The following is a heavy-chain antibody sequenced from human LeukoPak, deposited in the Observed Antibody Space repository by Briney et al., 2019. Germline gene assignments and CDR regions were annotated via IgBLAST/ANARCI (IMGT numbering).Heavy chain of an antibody. CDR2: IYYSGST. CDR1: GGSISSSSYY. CDR3: ASLRGDGYNFSFDY. J-gene: IGHJ4*02. Sequence: SETLSLTCTVSGGSISSSSYYWGWIRQPPGKGLXWXGSIYYSGSTYYNPSLKSRVTISVDTSKNQFSLKLSSVTAADTAVYYCASLRGDGYNFSFDYWGQGTLVTVSS. V-gene: IGHV4-39*01. D-gene: IGHD5-24*01.